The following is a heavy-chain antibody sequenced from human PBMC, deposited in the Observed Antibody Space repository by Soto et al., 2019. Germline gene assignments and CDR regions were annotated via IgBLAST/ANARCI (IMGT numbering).Heavy chain of an antibody. CDR2: VSHDGRNT. J-gene: IGHJ4*02. CDR3: ATGGRQWLVTSDFNY. Sequence: VQLVESGGGVIQPGRSLRLSCAASGFTFSDYAMHWVRQAPGKGLEWVAVVSHDGRNTHYADSVKGRFTISRDSSKNTVSLEMTSLRAEATAVYYCATGGRQWLVTSDFNYWGQGALFTVSS. V-gene: IGHV3-30*03. CDR1: GFTFSDYA. D-gene: IGHD6-19*01.